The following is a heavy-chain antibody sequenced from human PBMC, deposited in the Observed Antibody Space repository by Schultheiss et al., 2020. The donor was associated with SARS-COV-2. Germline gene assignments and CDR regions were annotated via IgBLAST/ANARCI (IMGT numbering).Heavy chain of an antibody. J-gene: IGHJ6*02. Sequence: ASVKVSCKASGYTFTGYYMHWVRQAPGQGLEWMGWISAYNGNTNYAQKLQGRVTMTTDTSTSTAYMELRSLRSDDTAVYYCARAVEMATKGYYGMDVWGQGTTVTVSS. V-gene: IGHV1-18*04. CDR3: ARAVEMATKGYYGMDV. CDR1: GYTFTGYY. CDR2: ISAYNGNT. D-gene: IGHD5-24*01.